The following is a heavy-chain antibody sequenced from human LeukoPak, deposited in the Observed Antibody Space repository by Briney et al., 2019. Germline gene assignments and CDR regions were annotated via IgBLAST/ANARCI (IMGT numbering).Heavy chain of an antibody. J-gene: IGHJ4*02. V-gene: IGHV3-30*18. Sequence: GGSLRLSCAASGFTFSSYGMHWVRQAPGKGLEWVAVIPYDGSNKYYADSVKGRFTISRDNSKNTLYLQMNSLRAEDTAVYYCAKDRRVVTLFYYFDYWGQGTLVTVSS. CDR3: AKDRRVVTLFYYFDY. CDR2: IPYDGSNK. CDR1: GFTFSSYG. D-gene: IGHD4-23*01.